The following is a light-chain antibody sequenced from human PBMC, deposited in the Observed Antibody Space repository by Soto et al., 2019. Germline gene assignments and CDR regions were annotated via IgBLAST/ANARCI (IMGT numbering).Light chain of an antibody. J-gene: IGLJ3*02. CDR3: AAWDGSLNGWV. CDR1: RSNIGSDT. CDR2: SNN. V-gene: IGLV1-44*01. Sequence: QLVLTQPPSASGTPGQRVTISCSGSRSNIGSDTVNWYQQLPETAPKLLIYSNNQRPSWVPDRFSGSKSGTSASLAISGLQSEDEADYYCAAWDGSLNGWVFGGGTQLTVL.